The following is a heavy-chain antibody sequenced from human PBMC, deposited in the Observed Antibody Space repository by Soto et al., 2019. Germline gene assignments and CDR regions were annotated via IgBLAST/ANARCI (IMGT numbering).Heavy chain of an antibody. D-gene: IGHD4-17*01. Sequence: ASVKVSCKASGYTFTSYDINWVRQATGQGLEWMGWMNPNSGNTGYAQKFQGRVTMTRNTSISTAYMELSSLRAEDTAVYYCAKDSSYAVTYDYWGQGTLVTVSS. J-gene: IGHJ4*02. CDR3: AKDSSYAVTYDY. CDR1: GYTFTSYD. CDR2: MNPNSGNT. V-gene: IGHV1-8*01.